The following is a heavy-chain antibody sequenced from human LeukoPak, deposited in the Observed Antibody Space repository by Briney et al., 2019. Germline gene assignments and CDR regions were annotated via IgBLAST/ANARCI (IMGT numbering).Heavy chain of an antibody. J-gene: IGHJ4*02. Sequence: PGGSLRFSCAASGFPFSSYAISWFRQPPGKGLEWVSAISGSGGSTYYADSVKGRFTISRDNSKNTLYLQMNSLRAEDTAVYYCAKGHFDYWGQGTLVTVSS. CDR3: AKGHFDY. V-gene: IGHV3-23*01. CDR2: ISGSGGST. CDR1: GFPFSSYA.